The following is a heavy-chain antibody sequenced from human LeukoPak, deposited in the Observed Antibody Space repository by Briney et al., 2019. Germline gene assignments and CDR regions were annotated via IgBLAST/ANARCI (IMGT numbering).Heavy chain of an antibody. J-gene: IGHJ5*02. CDR2: IIPILGTA. CDR1: GGTFNSYG. Sequence: SVKVSCKASGGTFNSYGIIWVRQAPGQGLEWMGGIIPILGTANYAQKFQGRVTITADKSTSTAYMELSSLRSEDTAVYYCAREYCTNGVCYGSPVGGYNWFDPWGQGTLVTVSS. D-gene: IGHD2-8*01. V-gene: IGHV1-69*10. CDR3: AREYCTNGVCYGSPVGGYNWFDP.